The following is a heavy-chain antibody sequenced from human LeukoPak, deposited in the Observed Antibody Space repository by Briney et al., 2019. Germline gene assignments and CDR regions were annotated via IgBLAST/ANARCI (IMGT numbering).Heavy chain of an antibody. CDR1: GGSISNYF. CDR2: IYYSGSN. Sequence: PSETLSLTCTVSGGSISNYFWNWIRQPPGKGLEWIAYIYYSGSNNYNPSLKSRVTTSIDKSKNQFSLKLSSVTAADTAVYYCARSGGYSGYDVDYWGQGTLVTVSS. V-gene: IGHV4-59*01. CDR3: ARSGGYSGYDVDY. D-gene: IGHD5-12*01. J-gene: IGHJ4*02.